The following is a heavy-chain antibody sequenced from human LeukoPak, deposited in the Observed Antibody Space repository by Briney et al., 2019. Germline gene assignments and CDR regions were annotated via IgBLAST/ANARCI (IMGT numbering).Heavy chain of an antibody. CDR3: GRAIRYRQLSDY. D-gene: IGHD5-18*01. J-gene: IGHJ4*02. Sequence: ASVTVSCKTSGYTFSTYDINWLRQAAGQGLEWMGWRNPNSANTGFAQKFHGRAAIIRDTSTATAYLKLSGMTSEYSAVYLPGRAIRYRQLSDYWGQGTLVTVSS. CDR2: RNPNSANT. V-gene: IGHV1-8*02. CDR1: GYTFSTYD.